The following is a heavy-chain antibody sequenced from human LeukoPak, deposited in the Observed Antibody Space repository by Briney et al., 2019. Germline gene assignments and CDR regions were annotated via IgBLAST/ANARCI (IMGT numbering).Heavy chain of an antibody. Sequence: SETLSLTCAVYGGSFSGYYWSWIRQPPGKGLEWIGEINHSGSINYNPSLKSRVTISVDTSKNQFSLKLSSVTAADTAVYYCARVSSNNWYNERGAFDIWGQGTMVTVSS. V-gene: IGHV4-34*01. D-gene: IGHD6-13*01. J-gene: IGHJ3*02. CDR2: INHSGSI. CDR3: ARVSSNNWYNERGAFDI. CDR1: GGSFSGYY.